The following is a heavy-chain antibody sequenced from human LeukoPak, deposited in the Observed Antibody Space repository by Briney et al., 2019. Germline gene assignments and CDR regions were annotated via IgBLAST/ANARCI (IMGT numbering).Heavy chain of an antibody. V-gene: IGHV1-69*13. D-gene: IGHD3-22*01. J-gene: IGHJ4*02. CDR1: GGTFSSYA. CDR2: IIPIFGTA. Sequence: ASVKVSCKASGGTFSSYAISWVRQAPGQGLEWMGGIIPIFGTANYAQKFQGRVTITADESTSTAYMELSSLRSEDTAVYYCARDRDYDSSGYYSPFDYWGQGTLVTVSS. CDR3: ARDRDYDSSGYYSPFDY.